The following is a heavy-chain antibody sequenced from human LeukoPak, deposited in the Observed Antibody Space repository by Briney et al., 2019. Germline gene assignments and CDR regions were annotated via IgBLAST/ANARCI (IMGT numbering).Heavy chain of an antibody. Sequence: PGGSLRLSCAASGFTFSSYAMSWVRQIPGKGPEWVSGISGSGGGTYYADSAKGRFTISRDNSKSTLYLQMNSLRAEDTAVYYCAKHFGSSAYSYSDYWGQGTLVTVSS. D-gene: IGHD3-22*01. CDR1: GFTFSSYA. CDR2: ISGSGGGT. J-gene: IGHJ4*02. CDR3: AKHFGSSAYSYSDY. V-gene: IGHV3-23*01.